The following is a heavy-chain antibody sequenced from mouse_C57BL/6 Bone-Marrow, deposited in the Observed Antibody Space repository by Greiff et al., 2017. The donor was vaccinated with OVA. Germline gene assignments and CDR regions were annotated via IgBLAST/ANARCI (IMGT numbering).Heavy chain of an antibody. CDR3: ATPDYYGSPYYAMDY. CDR2: IYPRSGNT. J-gene: IGHJ4*01. V-gene: IGHV1-81*01. Sequence: VQLQQSGAELARPGASVKLSCKASGYTFTSYGISWVKQRTGQGLEWIGEIYPRSGNTYYNEKFKGKATLTADKSSSTAYMELRSLTSEDSAVYFCATPDYYGSPYYAMDYWGQGTSVTVSS. CDR1: GYTFTSYG. D-gene: IGHD1-1*01.